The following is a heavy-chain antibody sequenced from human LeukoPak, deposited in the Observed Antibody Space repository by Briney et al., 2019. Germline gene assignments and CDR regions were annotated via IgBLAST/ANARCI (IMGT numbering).Heavy chain of an antibody. CDR3: ARASCSGGSCYFGY. J-gene: IGHJ4*02. V-gene: IGHV4-59*11. Sequence: SETLSLTCTVSGGSMTTHHWNWIRQTPGKGLEWIGYVFDSGRTKENPSLKSRVTLSADTSKNQFSLKLSSVTAADTAVYYCARASCSGGSCYFGYWGQGTLVTVSS. CDR2: VFDSGRT. CDR1: GGSMTTHH. D-gene: IGHD2-15*01.